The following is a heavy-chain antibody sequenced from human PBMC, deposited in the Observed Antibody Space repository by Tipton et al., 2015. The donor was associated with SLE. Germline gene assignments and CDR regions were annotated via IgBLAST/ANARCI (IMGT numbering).Heavy chain of an antibody. Sequence: QLVQSGAEVKKPGASVKVSCKASGYTFTSYCITWVRQAPGQGLEWMGWISGYNGNTNYAQKLQGRVTMTTDTSTSTAYMELRSLSSDDTAVYYCARLGDWDFYYYMDVWGKGPTVTVSS. CDR2: ISGYNGNT. CDR3: ARLGDWDFYYYMDV. CDR1: GYTFTSYC. D-gene: IGHD3-16*01. V-gene: IGHV1-18*01. J-gene: IGHJ6*03.